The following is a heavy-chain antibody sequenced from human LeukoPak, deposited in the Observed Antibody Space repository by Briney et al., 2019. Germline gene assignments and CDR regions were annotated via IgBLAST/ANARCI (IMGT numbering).Heavy chain of an antibody. CDR2: ISGSGGST. D-gene: IGHD3-10*01. CDR1: GFTFSSYA. J-gene: IGHJ4*02. Sequence: GGSLRLSCAASGFTFSSYAMSWVRQAPGKGLEWVSAISGSGGSTYYADSVKGRFTISRDNAKNSLYLQMNSLRPEDTAFYYCTKDILPGGLGYWGQGTLVTVSS. CDR3: TKDILPGGLGY. V-gene: IGHV3-23*01.